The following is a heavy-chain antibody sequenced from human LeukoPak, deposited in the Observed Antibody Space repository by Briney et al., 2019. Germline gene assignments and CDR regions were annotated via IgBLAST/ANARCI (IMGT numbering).Heavy chain of an antibody. D-gene: IGHD2/OR15-2a*01. CDR1: GFTFSSYS. CDR3: ASELGTHYYFFDY. V-gene: IGHV3-21*01. Sequence: GGSLRLSCAASGFTFSSYSMNWVRQAPGKGLEWVPSISSSSSYIYYADSVKGRFTISRDNAKNSLYLQMNSLRAEDTAVYYCASELGTHYYFFDYWGQGTLVTVSS. J-gene: IGHJ4*02. CDR2: ISSSSSYI.